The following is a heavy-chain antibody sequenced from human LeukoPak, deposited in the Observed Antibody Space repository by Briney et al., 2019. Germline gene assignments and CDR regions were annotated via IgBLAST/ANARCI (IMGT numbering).Heavy chain of an antibody. CDR1: GGTFSSYA. V-gene: IGHV1-69*04. CDR2: VIPILGIA. CDR3: ARVPSQNYGMDV. D-gene: IGHD2-2*01. J-gene: IGHJ6*02. Sequence: SVKVSCKASGGTFSSYAISWVRQAPGQGLEWMGRVIPILGIANYAQKFQGRVTITADKSTSTAYMELSSLRSEDTAVYYCARVPSQNYGMDVWGQGTTVTVSS.